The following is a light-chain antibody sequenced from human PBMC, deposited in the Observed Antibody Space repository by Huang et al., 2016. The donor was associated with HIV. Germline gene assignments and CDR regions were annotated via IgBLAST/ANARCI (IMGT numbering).Light chain of an antibody. CDR1: QSVSSY. J-gene: IGKJ4*01. V-gene: IGKV3-11*01. Sequence: EIVLTQSPATLSLSPGERATLSCRARQSVSSYLAWYHQKPGQAPRLLIYDASNRATGIPARFSGSGSGTDFTLTISSLEPEDFAVYYCQQRSNWPLALTFGGGTKVEIK. CDR2: DAS. CDR3: QQRSNWPLALT.